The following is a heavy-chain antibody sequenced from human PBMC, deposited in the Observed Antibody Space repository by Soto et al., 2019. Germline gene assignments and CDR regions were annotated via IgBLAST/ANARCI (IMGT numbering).Heavy chain of an antibody. Sequence: PGESLKISCKGSGYSFTSYWIGWVRQMPGKGLEWMGITYPGDSDTRYSPSFQGQVTVSADKSISTAYLQWSSLKASDTAMYYWARIPKSSSGYSYYYGMGVWGQGTTVTASS. CDR3: ARIPKSSSGYSYYYGMGV. V-gene: IGHV5-51*01. CDR1: GYSFTSYW. CDR2: TYPGDSDT. D-gene: IGHD6-13*01. J-gene: IGHJ6*02.